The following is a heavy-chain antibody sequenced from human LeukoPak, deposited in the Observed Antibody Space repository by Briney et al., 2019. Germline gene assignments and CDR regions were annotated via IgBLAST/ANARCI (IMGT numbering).Heavy chain of an antibody. CDR1: GGSISSGVYY. D-gene: IGHD5/OR15-5a*01. J-gene: IGHJ4*02. Sequence: SETLSLTCTVSGGSISSGVYYWSWIRQPPGKGLEWIGYIYYSGSTNYNPSLKSRVTISVDTSKNQFSLKLSSVTAADTAVYYCARHIGSSAIDYWGQGTLVTVSS. V-gene: IGHV4-61*08. CDR3: ARHIGSSAIDY. CDR2: IYYSGST.